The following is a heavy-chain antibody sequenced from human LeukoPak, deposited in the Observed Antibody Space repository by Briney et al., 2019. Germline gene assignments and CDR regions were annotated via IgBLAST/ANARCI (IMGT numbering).Heavy chain of an antibody. Sequence: GGSLRLSCAASGFTFSSYAMSWVRQAPGKGLEWVSAISGSGGSTYYADSVKGRFTISRDNSKNTLYLQMNSLRAEDTAVYYCAKDFSYWYYDFWSGSDAFDIWGQGTMVTVSS. J-gene: IGHJ3*02. CDR1: GFTFSSYA. CDR3: AKDFSYWYYDFWSGSDAFDI. D-gene: IGHD3-3*01. V-gene: IGHV3-23*01. CDR2: ISGSGGST.